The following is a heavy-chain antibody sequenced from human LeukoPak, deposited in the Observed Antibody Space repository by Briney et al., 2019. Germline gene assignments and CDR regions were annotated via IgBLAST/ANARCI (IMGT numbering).Heavy chain of an antibody. CDR2: IYYSGST. J-gene: IGHJ4*02. D-gene: IGHD3-3*01. V-gene: IGHV4-31*03. CDR3: ARGPHPPQALRFLEWLSILLDY. Sequence: PSQTLSLTCTVSGGSISSGGYYWSWIRQHPGKGLEWIGYIYYSGSTYYNPSLKSRVTISVDTSKNQFSLKLSSVTAADTAVYYCARGPHPPQALRFLEWLSILLDYWGQGTLVTVSS. CDR1: GGSISSGGYY.